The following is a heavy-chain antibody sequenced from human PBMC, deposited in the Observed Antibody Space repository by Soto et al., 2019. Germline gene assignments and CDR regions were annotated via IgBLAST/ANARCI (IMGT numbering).Heavy chain of an antibody. V-gene: IGHV1-18*04. CDR3: AIDPPMTGSLRGTPSMHV. Sequence: QIQLVQSGPEVQQPGASVKVSCKASGYSFTSYGISWVRQATGQGLEWVGWISAYNGNTNYAESLQGRVTMTTVTNPNTAYRELKSLISDDTAVYYCAIDPPMTGSLRGTPSMHVWGQGTTVTVSS. D-gene: IGHD1-1*01. CDR2: ISAYNGNT. J-gene: IGHJ6*02. CDR1: GYSFTSYG.